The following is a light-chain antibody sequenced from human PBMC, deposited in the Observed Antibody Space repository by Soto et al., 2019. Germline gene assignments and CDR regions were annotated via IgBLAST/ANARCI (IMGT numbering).Light chain of an antibody. CDR2: GAS. V-gene: IGKV3-20*01. J-gene: IGKJ2*01. Sequence: EIVLTQSPGTLSLSPGERATLSCRASQSVSSSYLAWYQQKPGQTPKLLIYGASNRATGIPDRFSGSEYGTDLNLTISRLGPEDFVVYYCQHFGNSPYTFGQGTKLEIK. CDR3: QHFGNSPYT. CDR1: QSVSSSY.